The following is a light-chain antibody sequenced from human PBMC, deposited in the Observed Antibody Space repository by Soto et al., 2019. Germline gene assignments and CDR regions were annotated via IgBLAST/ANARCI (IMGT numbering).Light chain of an antibody. CDR2: EVS. J-gene: IGLJ1*01. Sequence: QSAPTEPASVSGSRGQWNTISRTGTSSDGGGYNYVSWYQQHPGKAPKLMIYEVSKRPSGVSNRFSASKSGNTASLTISALQAEDEADYYSSSYTSSSPLVFGTGTKVTVL. CDR1: SSDGGGYNY. V-gene: IGLV2-14*01. CDR3: SSYTSSSPLV.